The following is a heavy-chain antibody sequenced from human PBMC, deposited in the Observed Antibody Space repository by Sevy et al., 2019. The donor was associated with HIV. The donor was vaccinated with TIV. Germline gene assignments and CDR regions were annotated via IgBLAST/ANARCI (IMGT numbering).Heavy chain of an antibody. D-gene: IGHD3-22*01. Sequence: GGSLRLSCEASGFTVSGNYMAWVRLAPGKGLEWVSLIDSGGSTYYADSVKGRFTISRDNAKNTLYLQMNPLRAGDTAGYFCARDRYYDASGYYYYYYGMDVWGQGTTVTVSS. J-gene: IGHJ6*02. CDR3: ARDRYYDASGYYYYYYGMDV. CDR2: IDSGGST. CDR1: GFTVSGNY. V-gene: IGHV3-66*01.